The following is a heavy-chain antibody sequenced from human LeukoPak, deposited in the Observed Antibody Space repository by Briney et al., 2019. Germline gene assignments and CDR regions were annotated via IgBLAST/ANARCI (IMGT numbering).Heavy chain of an antibody. CDR3: ARVTGRHFDWLPYFDY. V-gene: IGHV1-2*02. Sequence: ASVKVSCKASGYTFTGYFMHWVRRAPGQGLEWMGWINPNSGGTNYAQKFQGRVTMTRDTSISTAYMQLSRLRSDDTAVYYCARVTGRHFDWLPYFDYWGQGTLATVSS. CDR2: INPNSGGT. J-gene: IGHJ4*02. D-gene: IGHD3-9*01. CDR1: GYTFTGYF.